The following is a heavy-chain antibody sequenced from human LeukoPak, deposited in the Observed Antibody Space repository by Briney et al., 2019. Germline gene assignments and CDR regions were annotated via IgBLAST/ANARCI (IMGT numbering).Heavy chain of an antibody. J-gene: IGHJ4*02. CDR2: VGTSADT. CDR1: GFTFSNYA. D-gene: IGHD4-23*01. Sequence: PERSLRLSCAASGFTFSNYAMSWVRQAPGEGLEWVATVGTSADTYYADSVKGRFTISRDNSKNTLYLQMNSLRAEDTAVYYCAKNSPGRAIDYWGQGTLVTVSS. V-gene: IGHV3-23*01. CDR3: AKNSPGRAIDY.